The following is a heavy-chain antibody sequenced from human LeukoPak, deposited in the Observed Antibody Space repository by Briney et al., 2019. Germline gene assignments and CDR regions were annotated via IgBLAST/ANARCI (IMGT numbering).Heavy chain of an antibody. CDR3: ASVSYSSSWEDFDY. CDR1: GYTFTGYG. D-gene: IGHD6-13*01. J-gene: IGHJ4*02. CDR2: ISAYNGNT. V-gene: IGHV1-18*01. Sequence: ASVKVSCKASGYTFTGYGISWVRQAPGQGLEWMGWISAYNGNTNYAQKLQGRVTMTTDTSKSTAYMELRRQGSDATGLYYCASVSYSSSWEDFDYWGQGTLVTVSS.